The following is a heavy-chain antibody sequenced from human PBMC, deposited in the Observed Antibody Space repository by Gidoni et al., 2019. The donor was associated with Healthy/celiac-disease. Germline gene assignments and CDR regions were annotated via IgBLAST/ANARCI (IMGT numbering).Heavy chain of an antibody. CDR2: IWYDGSNK. J-gene: IGHJ6*02. Sequence: QAPGKGLEWGAVIWYDGSNKYYADSVKGRYTNSRDNAKNTLYLQMNSLRAEDAAVYYGARDRYYYYGMDVWGQGTTVTVSS. CDR3: ARDRYYYYGMDV. V-gene: IGHV3-33*01.